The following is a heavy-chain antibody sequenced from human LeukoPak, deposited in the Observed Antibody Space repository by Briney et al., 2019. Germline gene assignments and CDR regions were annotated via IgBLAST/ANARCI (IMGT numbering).Heavy chain of an antibody. Sequence: PGGSLKLSCAASGFTFSSYWLSWARQAPGKGLECVANIKQDGSEKYYVDSVKGRFTISRDNAKNSLYLKMNSLRAEDTAVCYCARGNDYDFWSGSRYYFDYWGQGTLVTVSS. CDR2: IKQDGSEK. V-gene: IGHV3-7*01. CDR1: GFTFSSYW. CDR3: ARGNDYDFWSGSRYYFDY. D-gene: IGHD3-3*01. J-gene: IGHJ4*02.